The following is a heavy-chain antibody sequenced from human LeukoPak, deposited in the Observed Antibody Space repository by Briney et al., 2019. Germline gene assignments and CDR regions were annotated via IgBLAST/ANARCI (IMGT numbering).Heavy chain of an antibody. CDR1: GYSFTTGW. CDR3: ARLSYYDILTGYYPHFDY. CDR2: IYPGDSDT. V-gene: IGHV5-51*01. Sequence: GESLKISCQGSGYSFTTGWVGWVRQMPGKGLEWMGSIYPGDSDTTYSPSFQGQVTISADKSISTAYLQWSSLKASDTAMYYSARLSYYDILTGYYPHFDYWGQGTLVTVSS. D-gene: IGHD3-9*01. J-gene: IGHJ4*02.